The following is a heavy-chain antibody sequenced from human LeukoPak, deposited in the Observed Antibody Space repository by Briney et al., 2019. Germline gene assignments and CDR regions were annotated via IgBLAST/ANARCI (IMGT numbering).Heavy chain of an antibody. V-gene: IGHV1-46*01. CDR3: ARDLLLWFGESLGPFDY. Sequence: GASVKVSCKASGYTFTGYYMHWVRQAPGQGLEWMGIINPSGGSTSYAQKFQGRVTMTRDMSTSTVYMELSSLRSEDTAVYYCARDLLLWFGESLGPFDYWGQGTLVTVSS. CDR1: GYTFTGYY. D-gene: IGHD3-10*01. J-gene: IGHJ4*02. CDR2: INPSGGST.